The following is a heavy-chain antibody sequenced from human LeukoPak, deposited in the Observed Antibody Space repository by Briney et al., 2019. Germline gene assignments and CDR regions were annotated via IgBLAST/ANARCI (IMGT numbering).Heavy chain of an antibody. J-gene: IGHJ4*02. CDR3: AKDRIYSNYFDY. CDR1: GFTFSSYA. D-gene: IGHD4-11*01. CDR2: INGSGGST. Sequence: GGSLRLSCAASGFTFSSYAMSWVRQAPGKGLEWVSAINGSGGSTYYADSVKGRFTISRDNSKNTLYLQMNSLRAEDTAVYYCAKDRIYSNYFDYWGQGTLVTVSS. V-gene: IGHV3-23*01.